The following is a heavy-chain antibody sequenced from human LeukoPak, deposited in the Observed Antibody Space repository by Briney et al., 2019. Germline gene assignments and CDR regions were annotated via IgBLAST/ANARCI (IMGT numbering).Heavy chain of an antibody. CDR3: ARDPVDGHYYFDY. D-gene: IGHD5-24*01. CDR2: IMSNSGGT. Sequence: ASVKVSCKAAGYRISDSHMHWVRQAPGQGLEWMGWIMSNSGGTHYAQKFQGRVTMTRDTSISTAYFGLTSLRSDDTAIYYCARDPVDGHYYFDYWGQGTLVTVSS. J-gene: IGHJ4*02. V-gene: IGHV1-2*02. CDR1: GYRISDSH.